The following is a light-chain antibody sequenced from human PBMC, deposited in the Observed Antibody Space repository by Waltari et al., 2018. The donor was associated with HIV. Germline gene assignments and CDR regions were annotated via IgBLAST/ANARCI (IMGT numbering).Light chain of an antibody. J-gene: IGLJ2*01. CDR2: STN. Sequence: QSVLTQPPSASGTPGQTVTISCSGSSSTIGSNTVNWYQPPPGTAPKLLIYSTNQRPSGVPDRFSGSKSGTSASLAISGLQSEVEADYYCAAWDDSLNGVVFGGGTKLTVL. CDR1: SSTIGSNT. V-gene: IGLV1-44*01. CDR3: AAWDDSLNGVV.